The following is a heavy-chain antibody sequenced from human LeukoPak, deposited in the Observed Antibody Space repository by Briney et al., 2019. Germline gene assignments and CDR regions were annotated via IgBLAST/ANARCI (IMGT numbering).Heavy chain of an antibody. D-gene: IGHD1-1*01. J-gene: IGHJ6*03. CDR3: STGKDFYNYYFYYYMDV. CDR2: IKSITDGGTT. V-gene: IGHV3-15*01. CDR1: GFTFIKAW. Sequence: PGGSLRLSRTASGFTFIKAWMTWVRQAPGKGLEWVGHIKSITDGGTTDFAAPVKGRFTISRDDLKNTLYLQMNSLKTEDTAVYFCSTGKDFYNYYFYYYMDVWGKGTTVTVSS.